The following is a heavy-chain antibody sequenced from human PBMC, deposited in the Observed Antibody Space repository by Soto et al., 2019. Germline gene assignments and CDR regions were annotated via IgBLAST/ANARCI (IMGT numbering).Heavy chain of an antibody. CDR1: GRSFSGYY. D-gene: IGHD2-8*02. CDR2: INHSGST. J-gene: IGHJ4*02. Sequence: SETLSLTCAVYGRSFSGYYWSWIRQPPGKGLEWIGEINHSGSTNYNPSLKSRVTISVDTSKNQFSLKLTSVTAADTAVYYCARDKITGLFDYWGQGTLVTVSS. V-gene: IGHV4-34*01. CDR3: ARDKITGLFDY.